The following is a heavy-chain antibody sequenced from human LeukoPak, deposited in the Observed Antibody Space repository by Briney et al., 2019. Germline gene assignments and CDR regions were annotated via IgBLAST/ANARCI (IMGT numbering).Heavy chain of an antibody. J-gene: IGHJ4*02. D-gene: IGHD2/OR15-2a*01. CDR3: LRGRAFPCRSYSREYDLDC. CDR2: GSIYNCNT. Sequence: GASEKVSCKASGYEFINYGISWVRQAPRDGLEGVGWGSIYNCNTDYKLQGRVTMTRDTSTSPAYMPLRSLGSGDPAVYQCLRGRAFPCRSYSREYDLDCWGQGT. V-gene: IGHV1-18*01. CDR1: GYEFINYG.